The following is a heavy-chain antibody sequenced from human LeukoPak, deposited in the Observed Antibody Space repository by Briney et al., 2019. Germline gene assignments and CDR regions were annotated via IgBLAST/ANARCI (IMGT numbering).Heavy chain of an antibody. J-gene: IGHJ4*02. CDR1: GFTFSSYG. Sequence: PGGSLRLSCAASGFTFSSYGMHWVRQAPGKGLEWVAFIRYDGSNKYYADSVKGRFTISRDNSKNTVFLQMNSVRVEDTAVYFCAKAGRGRDTSHYYFDSWGQGIQVSVSS. V-gene: IGHV3-30*02. D-gene: IGHD3-10*01. CDR2: IRYDGSNK. CDR3: AKAGRGRDTSHYYFDS.